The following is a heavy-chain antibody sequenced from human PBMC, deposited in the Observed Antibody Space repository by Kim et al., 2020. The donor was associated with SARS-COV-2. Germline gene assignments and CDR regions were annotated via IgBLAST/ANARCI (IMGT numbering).Heavy chain of an antibody. D-gene: IGHD2-2*01. CDR3: GRELSPYYYYGMDV. CDR2: TYYRSNWHY. V-gene: IGHV6-1*01. J-gene: IGHJ6*02. CDR1: GDSVSNNSAA. Sequence: SQTLSLTCDVSGDSVSNNSAAWTWIRQSPSRGLEWLGRTYYRSNWHYDYAVSVKSRLTISPDTSKNQFSLQLNFVTPEDTAVYYCGRELSPYYYYGMDVWGQDTTVTVSS.